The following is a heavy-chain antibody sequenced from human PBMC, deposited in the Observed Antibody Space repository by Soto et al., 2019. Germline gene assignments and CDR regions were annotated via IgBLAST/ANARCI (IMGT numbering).Heavy chain of an antibody. CDR1: GFTFSSYS. CDR3: ARDQGGAFDI. Sequence: EVQLVESGGGLVKPGGSLRLSCAASGFTFSSYSMNWVRQAPGKGLEWVSSISSSSSYIYYADSVKGRFNISRDNAKNSQYLQMNSLRDDDTAVYYCARDQGGAFDIWGQRTMVTVSS. J-gene: IGHJ3*02. D-gene: IGHD2-15*01. CDR2: ISSSSSYI. V-gene: IGHV3-21*01.